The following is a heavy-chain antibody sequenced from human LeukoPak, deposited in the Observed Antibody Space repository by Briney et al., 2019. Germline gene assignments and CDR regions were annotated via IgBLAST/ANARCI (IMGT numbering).Heavy chain of an antibody. CDR3: ARGLYSSGWYSFFDY. D-gene: IGHD6-19*01. Sequence: TSETLSLTCTVSGGSISSSSYYWGWIRQPPGKGLEWIGSIYYSGSTYYNPSLKSRVTISVGTSKNQFSLKLSSVTAADTAVYYCARGLYSSGWYSFFDYWGQGTLVTVSS. CDR2: IYYSGST. CDR1: GGSISSSSYY. J-gene: IGHJ4*02. V-gene: IGHV4-39*01.